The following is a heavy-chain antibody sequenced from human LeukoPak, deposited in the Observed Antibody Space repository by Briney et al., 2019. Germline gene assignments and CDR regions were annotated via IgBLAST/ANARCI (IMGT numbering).Heavy chain of an antibody. J-gene: IGHJ4*02. D-gene: IGHD3-22*01. Sequence: GGSLRLSCAASGFTFSTFSSHAMSWVRQAPGKGLEWVSTISGGSGGTTYYADSVKGRFTISRDNSKNTLYLQMNSLRAEDTAVYYCAKDTRGLLLARDYFDYWGQGTLVTVSS. V-gene: IGHV3-23*01. CDR3: AKDTRGLLLARDYFDY. CDR2: ISGGSGGTT. CDR1: GFTFSTFSSHA.